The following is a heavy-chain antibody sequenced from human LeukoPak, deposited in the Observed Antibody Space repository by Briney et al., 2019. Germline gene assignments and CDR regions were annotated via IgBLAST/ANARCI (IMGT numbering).Heavy chain of an antibody. D-gene: IGHD2-2*01. V-gene: IGHV4-59*01. J-gene: IGHJ6*03. CDR3: ARDGGVVVPAAYYYYTDV. CDR1: GGSISSYY. Sequence: SETLSLTCTVSGGSISSYYWSWIRQPPGKGLEWIGYIYYSGSTNYNPSLKSRVTISVDTSKNQFSLKLSSVTAADTAVYYCARDGGVVVPAAYYYYTDVWGKGTTVTVSS. CDR2: IYYSGST.